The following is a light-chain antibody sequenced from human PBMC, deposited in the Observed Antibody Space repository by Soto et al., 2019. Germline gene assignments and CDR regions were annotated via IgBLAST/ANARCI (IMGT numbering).Light chain of an antibody. CDR3: HQYRNWPLT. CDR2: DAS. CDR1: QNVYNN. J-gene: IGKJ4*01. V-gene: IGKV3-15*01. Sequence: EIVMTQSPATLSVSPGEGATLSCKASQNVYNNLAWYQQRPGQPPRLLIYDASTRATGISARFSGSGYGTEITLTISSLQSEDFAVDYCHQYRNWPLTFGRGTKVEIK.